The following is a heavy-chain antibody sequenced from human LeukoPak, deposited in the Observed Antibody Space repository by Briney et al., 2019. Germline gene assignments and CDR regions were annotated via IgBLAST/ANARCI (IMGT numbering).Heavy chain of an antibody. V-gene: IGHV3-7*01. J-gene: IGHJ4*02. CDR3: VRDGGVSGYDLLDY. CDR1: GFTFSNYW. D-gene: IGHD5-12*01. CDR2: INQDGSKE. Sequence: GVSLRLSCAASGFTFSNYWMAWLRQAPGKGLEWVSHINQDGSKEHYMESVKARLTIYRDNAKNSLSLQMKRLRVEETAVYYCVRDGGVSGYDLLDYWGQGSLVTVSS.